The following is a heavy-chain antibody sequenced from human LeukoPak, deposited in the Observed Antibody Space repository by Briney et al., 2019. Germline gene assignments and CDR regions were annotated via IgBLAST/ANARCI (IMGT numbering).Heavy chain of an antibody. J-gene: IGHJ4*02. V-gene: IGHV3-15*04. CDR1: GFIFSSAW. D-gene: IGHD2-15*01. Sequence: TGGSLRLSCAASGFIFSSAWMTWVRQTPGQGLEWIARIESKTDGETTDYAAPVKGRFTISRDSSNNTLYLQMNSLKTEDTAVYYCTTDRLPIGYWGQGTLVTVSS. CDR3: TTDRLPIGY. CDR2: IESKTDGETT.